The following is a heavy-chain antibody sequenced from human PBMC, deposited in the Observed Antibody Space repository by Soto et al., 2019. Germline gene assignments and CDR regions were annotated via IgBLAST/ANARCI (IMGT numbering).Heavy chain of an antibody. V-gene: IGHV1-18*04. CDR2: ITAENGNT. Sequence: QIQLVQSGAEVKKPGASVKVSCKASGFSFTSYGITWVRQAPGQGPEWLGWITAENGNTNYAQKFQGRATLTTDRATNIAYMELRGLRSDDTALYYCARVVLEWLPTSGFDFWGQGTLVTVSS. CDR1: GFSFTSYG. J-gene: IGHJ4*02. CDR3: ARVVLEWLPTSGFDF. D-gene: IGHD3-3*01.